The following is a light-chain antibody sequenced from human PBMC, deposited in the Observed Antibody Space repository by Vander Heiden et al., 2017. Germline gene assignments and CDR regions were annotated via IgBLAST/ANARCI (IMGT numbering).Light chain of an antibody. CDR1: SSNIGSSS. CDR3: ATWDGSLDGPV. Sequence: QSVLTPPPPASGSPGQRVTVSCSGTSSNIGSSSVNWYQHLPGTAPKLLIYLDDQRPSGVPERFSGFKSGTAASLAISGLQSEDEADYYCATWDGSLDGPVFGGGTKLTVL. V-gene: IGLV1-44*01. CDR2: LDD. J-gene: IGLJ3*02.